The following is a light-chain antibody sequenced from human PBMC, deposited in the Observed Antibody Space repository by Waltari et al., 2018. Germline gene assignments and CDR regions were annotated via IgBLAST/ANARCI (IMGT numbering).Light chain of an antibody. CDR1: QRVGRT. CDR2: DAS. Sequence: ELVLTQSPASLSLYPGDRATLSCRASQRVGRTLAWYQQRPGHAPRLLIYDASSRATGIPDRFSGSGSGTDFSLTISRLEPEDFAVYYCQKYGTRPATFGQGTKVEVK. V-gene: IGKV3-20*01. CDR3: QKYGTRPAT. J-gene: IGKJ1*01.